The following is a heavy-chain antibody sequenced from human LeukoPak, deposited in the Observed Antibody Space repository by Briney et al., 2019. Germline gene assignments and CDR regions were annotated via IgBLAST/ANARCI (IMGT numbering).Heavy chain of an antibody. CDR3: AKRVPYSSSSVYFDS. CDR1: TPSFSSFG. V-gene: IGHV3-23*01. CDR2: VSDNGRDT. J-gene: IGHJ4*02. D-gene: IGHD6-6*01. Sequence: GGSLTPASLPSTPSFSSFGIGCDRPPQGNGLEWVSAVSDNGRDTYNADSVKGRFTSSKDNSKNTLFLQMNSLRAEDTAVYYCAKRVPYSSSSVYFDSWGQGTLVTVSS.